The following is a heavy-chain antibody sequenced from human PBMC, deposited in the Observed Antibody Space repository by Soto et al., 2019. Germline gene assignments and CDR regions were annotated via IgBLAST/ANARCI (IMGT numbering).Heavy chain of an antibody. CDR2: ISSSSSYI. D-gene: IGHD6-13*01. J-gene: IGHJ6*02. Sequence: EVQLVESGGGLVKPGGSLRLSCAASGFTFSSYSMNWVRQAPGKGLEWVSSISSSSSYIYYADSVKGRFTISRDNAKNALYLQMNCLRAEDTAVYYCASDSSSSWYGAGWDYYYGMDGGGQGTTVTVCS. V-gene: IGHV3-21*01. CDR1: GFTFSSYS. CDR3: ASDSSSSWYGAGWDYYYGMDG.